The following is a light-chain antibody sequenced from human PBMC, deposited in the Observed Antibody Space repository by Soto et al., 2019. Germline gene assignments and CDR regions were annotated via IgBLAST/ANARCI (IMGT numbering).Light chain of an antibody. Sequence: QSVLTQPPSASGSPGQTVTISCTGTSSDVGGYDYVSWYQQHPGKAPKLLIYEVSDRPSGVPDRFSGSKSGNTASLTVSGLQAEDEADYYCSAYAGSSTYVFGSGTNVTVL. V-gene: IGLV2-8*01. CDR3: SAYAGSSTYV. J-gene: IGLJ1*01. CDR2: EVS. CDR1: SSDVGGYDY.